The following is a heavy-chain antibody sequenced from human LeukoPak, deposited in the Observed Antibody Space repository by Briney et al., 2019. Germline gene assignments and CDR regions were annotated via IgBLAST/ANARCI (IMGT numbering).Heavy chain of an antibody. D-gene: IGHD5-24*01. J-gene: IGHJ6*03. CDR1: GFTFSSFS. Sequence: GRSLKLSCSASGFTFSSFSMNWVRQAPGKGPEWVSSISSSISYIYYEDSVKGRFIISRDNAKNSLYLQMNSLRAEDTAVYYCARDVTILEVAYYRDVWGKGTTVTVSS. V-gene: IGHV3-21*01. CDR2: ISSSISYI. CDR3: ARDVTILEVAYYRDV.